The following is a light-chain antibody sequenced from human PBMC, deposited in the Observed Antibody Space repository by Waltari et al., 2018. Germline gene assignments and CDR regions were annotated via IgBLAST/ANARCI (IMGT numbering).Light chain of an antibody. Sequence: QSALTQPASVSGSPGQSITISCTGTNSDIGFYNYVSWYRQYPGKAPKLIIYDVSERPSGVYSRFSASKSGNTASLTISGLQADDEADYYCNSYTGSNSWVFGGGTKVTVL. J-gene: IGLJ3*02. CDR2: DVS. V-gene: IGLV2-14*01. CDR1: NSDIGFYNY. CDR3: NSYTGSNSWV.